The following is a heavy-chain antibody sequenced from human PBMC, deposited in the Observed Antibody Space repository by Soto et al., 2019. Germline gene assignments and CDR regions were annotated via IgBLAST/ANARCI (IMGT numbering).Heavy chain of an antibody. D-gene: IGHD3-10*01. Sequence: ASVKVSCKASGYTFTTHAIHWVRQAPGQGLEWMGWINAGNGNTEFSERFRGRVTITRDTSASTAHMELTGLTSEDTAVYYCARRFKSAGWLEPWGQGTLVTVSS. CDR1: GYTFTTHA. CDR3: ARRFKSAGWLEP. J-gene: IGHJ5*02. CDR2: INAGNGNT. V-gene: IGHV1-3*01.